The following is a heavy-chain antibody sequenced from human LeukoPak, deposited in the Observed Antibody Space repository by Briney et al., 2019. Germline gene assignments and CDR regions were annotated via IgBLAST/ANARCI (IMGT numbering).Heavy chain of an antibody. J-gene: IGHJ4*02. D-gene: IGHD6-6*01. CDR2: ISSSSSYI. CDR1: GFTFSSYS. Sequence: GGSLRLSCAASGFTFSSYSMNWVRQAQGKGLEWVSSISSSSSYIYYADSVKGRFTISRDNAKNSLYLQMNSLRAEDTAVYYCARVPARDGSSSPYFDYWGQGTLVTVSS. V-gene: IGHV3-21*01. CDR3: ARVPARDGSSSPYFDY.